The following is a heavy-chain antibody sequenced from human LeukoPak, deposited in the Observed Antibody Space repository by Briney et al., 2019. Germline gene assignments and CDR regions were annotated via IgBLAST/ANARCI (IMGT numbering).Heavy chain of an antibody. V-gene: IGHV4-39*07. CDR2: VYYSGST. D-gene: IGHD3-10*01. Sequence: PSETLSLTCTVSGGSINSRDYYWGWLRQPPGKGLEWIGSVYYSGSTYYNPSLKSRVTISVDTSKSQFSLRLSSVTAADTAVYYCAGEFGDYYKSPGAFDIWGQGTMVTVSS. CDR1: GGSINSRDYY. J-gene: IGHJ3*02. CDR3: AGEFGDYYKSPGAFDI.